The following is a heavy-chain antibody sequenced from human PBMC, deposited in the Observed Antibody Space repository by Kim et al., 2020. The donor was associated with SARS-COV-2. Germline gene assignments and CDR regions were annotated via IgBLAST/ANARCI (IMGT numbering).Heavy chain of an antibody. J-gene: IGHJ4*02. CDR3: ARGDSGYDY. CDR1: GITFSGYG. Sequence: GGSLRLSCEVSGITFSGYGMHWVRQAPGKGLEWVAGIRYDGGNKYYGDSVKGRFTISRDNSKNTLFLEMNSLRAEDSGLYYCARGDSGYDYWGQGTLVTGSA. CDR2: IRYDGGNK. V-gene: IGHV3-33*01. D-gene: IGHD3-16*01.